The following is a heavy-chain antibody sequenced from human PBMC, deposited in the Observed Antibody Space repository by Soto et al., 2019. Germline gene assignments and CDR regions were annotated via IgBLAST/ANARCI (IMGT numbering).Heavy chain of an antibody. D-gene: IGHD1-7*01. CDR3: AAATTWNFHFPY. J-gene: IGHJ4*02. V-gene: IGHV3-33*03. Sequence: QAQLVESGGGVVQPGTSLRLSCAASGFTISTHGMHWVRQAPGKGLEGLANIWYDGSNKFYAETVTGRFSISKDNSKNTLYLQMSSLRAEDTAVYYCAAATTWNFHFPYWGQGTQVTVSS. CDR2: IWYDGSNK. CDR1: GFTISTHG.